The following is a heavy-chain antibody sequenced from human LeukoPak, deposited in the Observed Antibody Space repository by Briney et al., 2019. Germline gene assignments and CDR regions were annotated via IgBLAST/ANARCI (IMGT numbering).Heavy chain of an antibody. CDR3: ARGRTSSDY. Sequence: PSETLSLTCAVYGGSFSGYYWSWIRQPPGKGLEWIGEINHSGSTNYNPSPKSRATISVDTSKNQFSLKLSSVTAADTAVYYCARGRTSSDYWGQGTLVTVSS. D-gene: IGHD1-26*01. CDR1: GGSFSGYY. CDR2: INHSGST. J-gene: IGHJ4*02. V-gene: IGHV4-34*01.